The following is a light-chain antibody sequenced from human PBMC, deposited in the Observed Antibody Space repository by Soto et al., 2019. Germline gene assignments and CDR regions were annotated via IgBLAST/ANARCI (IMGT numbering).Light chain of an antibody. V-gene: IGKV3-20*01. J-gene: IGKJ5*01. CDR2: RTF. CDR3: QQYDTSPPT. CDR1: QTIASRY. Sequence: EIVLTQSPATLFFSPLERATLSCIASQTIASRYLALYQHQPGQAPRLLIYRTFARAPGIPDRFSGGGSGTDFTLTISRLEREDFAVYYCQQYDTSPPTFGQGTRLEMK.